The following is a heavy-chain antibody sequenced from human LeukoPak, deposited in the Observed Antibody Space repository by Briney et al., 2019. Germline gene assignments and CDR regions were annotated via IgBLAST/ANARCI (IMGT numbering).Heavy chain of an antibody. J-gene: IGHJ4*02. D-gene: IGHD5-18*01. Sequence: GGSLRLSCAASGFTFSSYSMNWARQAPGKGLEWVSYISYSSSTIYYADSVKGRFTISRDNSKNTLYLQMNSLRAKDTAVYYCARGGYSYGPTTKLVWGQGTLVTVSS. CDR3: ARGGYSYGPTTKLV. V-gene: IGHV3-48*01. CDR1: GFTFSSYS. CDR2: ISYSSSTI.